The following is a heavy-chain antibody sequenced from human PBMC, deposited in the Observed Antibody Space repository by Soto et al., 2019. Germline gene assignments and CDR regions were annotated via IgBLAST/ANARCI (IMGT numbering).Heavy chain of an antibody. CDR1: GGYLSGSY. Sequence: KASETLSLTCGVFGGYLSGSYWTWLRQTPGKGLEWIGDISHSESTNYNPSLKSRVTISVDSSKNQISLKLTSVTAADAAVYYCARGRYGYKIWDYWGQGTLVTVSS. CDR3: ARGRYGYKIWDY. D-gene: IGHD5-12*01. V-gene: IGHV4-34*01. J-gene: IGHJ4*02. CDR2: ISHSEST.